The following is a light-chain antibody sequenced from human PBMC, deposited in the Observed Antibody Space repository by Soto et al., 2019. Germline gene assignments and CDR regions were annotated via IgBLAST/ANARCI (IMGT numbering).Light chain of an antibody. J-gene: IGKJ2*01. CDR2: GAS. Sequence: EIVMTQSPATLSVSPGERATLSCRASQSVSSNLAWYPQKPVQAPRLLIYGASTRATGIPARFSGSGSGTEFTLSISSLQSEDFAVYYCQQYDNWPYTFGQGTKLEIK. CDR3: QQYDNWPYT. V-gene: IGKV3-15*01. CDR1: QSVSSN.